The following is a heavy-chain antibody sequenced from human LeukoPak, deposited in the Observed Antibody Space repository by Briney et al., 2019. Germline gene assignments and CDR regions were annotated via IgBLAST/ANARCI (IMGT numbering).Heavy chain of an antibody. V-gene: IGHV4-34*01. CDR2: INHSGST. CDR1: GGSFSGYY. J-gene: IGHJ5*02. CDR3: ARGLRVRSVMVRGVGFDP. D-gene: IGHD3-10*01. Sequence: SETLSLTCAVYGGSFSGYYWSWIRQPPGKGLEWIGEINHSGSTNYNPSLKSRVTISVDTSKNQFSLKLSSVTAADTAVYYCARGLRVRSVMVRGVGFDPWGQGTLVTVSS.